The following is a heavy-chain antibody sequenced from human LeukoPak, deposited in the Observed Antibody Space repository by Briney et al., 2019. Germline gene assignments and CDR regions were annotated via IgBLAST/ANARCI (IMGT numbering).Heavy chain of an antibody. CDR1: GYTFTGYY. Sequence: ASVKVSCKASGYTFTGYYMHWVRQAPGQGLEWMGWINPNSGGTNYARKFQGRVTMTRDTSISTAYMELSRLRSDDTAVYYCARTYYYDSSGYSLAFDIWGQGTMVTVSS. V-gene: IGHV1-2*02. CDR3: ARTYYYDSSGYSLAFDI. D-gene: IGHD3-22*01. CDR2: INPNSGGT. J-gene: IGHJ3*02.